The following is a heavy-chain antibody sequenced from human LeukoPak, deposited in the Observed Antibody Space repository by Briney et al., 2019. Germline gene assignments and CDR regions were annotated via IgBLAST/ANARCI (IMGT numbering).Heavy chain of an antibody. CDR1: GVSISSYY. V-gene: IGHV4-59*08. D-gene: IGHD6-19*01. Sequence: SETLSLTCTVSGVSISSYYWSWIRQPPGKGLEWIGYIYYSGSTNYNPSLKSRVTISVDTSKNQFSLKLSSVTAADTAVYYCARRGAVAGRYWGQGTLVTVSS. CDR2: IYYSGST. J-gene: IGHJ4*02. CDR3: ARRGAVAGRY.